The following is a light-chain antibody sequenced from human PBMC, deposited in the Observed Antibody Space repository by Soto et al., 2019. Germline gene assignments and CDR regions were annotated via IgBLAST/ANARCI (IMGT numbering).Light chain of an antibody. J-gene: IGKJ3*01. V-gene: IGKV3-20*01. CDR1: QGVSSNY. CDR3: QQYASSPLT. Sequence: EIVLTQSPGTLSLSPGXRATLSCRASQGVSSNYLAWYQQKPGQAPRLLIYSTSSRASGIPDRFSGGGSGTDFTLTISRLEPEDFAVYYCQQYASSPLTFGPGTKVDIK. CDR2: STS.